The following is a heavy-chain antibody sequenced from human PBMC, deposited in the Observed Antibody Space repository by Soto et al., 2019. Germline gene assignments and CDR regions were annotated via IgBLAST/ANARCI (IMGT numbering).Heavy chain of an antibody. D-gene: IGHD6-19*01. CDR2: INPKSGDT. CDR3: TRGRTTGTVAVSETILGGY. CDR1: GYSFSDYY. Sequence: GASVKVSCKASGYSFSDYYMHWVRQAPGQGLQWMGWINPKSGDTKCAQSFQGGVTMTRDTSINTAYMELNRLTSDDTAVYYCTRGRTTGTVAVSETILGGYWGQGTLVTVTS. J-gene: IGHJ4*02. V-gene: IGHV1-2*02.